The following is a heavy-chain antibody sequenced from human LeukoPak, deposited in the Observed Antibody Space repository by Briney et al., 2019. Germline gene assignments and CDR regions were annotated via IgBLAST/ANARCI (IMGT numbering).Heavy chain of an antibody. J-gene: IGHJ6*02. CDR1: GFTFSSYG. V-gene: IGHV3-30*02. Sequence: GGSLRLSCAASGFTFSSYGMHWVRQAPGKGLEWVAFIRYDGSNKCYADSVKGRFTISRDNSKNTLYLQMNSLRAEDTAVYYCANQFCTTLNYYYYYGMDVWGQGTTVTVSS. CDR3: ANQFCTTLNYYYYYGMDV. D-gene: IGHD1-1*01. CDR2: IRYDGSNK.